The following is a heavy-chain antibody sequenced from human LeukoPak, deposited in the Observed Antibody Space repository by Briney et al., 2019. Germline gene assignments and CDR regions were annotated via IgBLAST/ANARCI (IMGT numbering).Heavy chain of an antibody. V-gene: IGHV4-34*01. D-gene: IGHD2-2*01. J-gene: IGHJ4*02. CDR1: GGSFSGYY. Sequence: SETLSLTCAVYGGSFSGYYWSWSRQPPGKGLEWIGEINHSGSTNYNPSLKSRVTISVDTSKNQFSLKLSSVTAADTAVYYCASSSTSTPFDYWGQGTLVTVSS. CDR3: ASSSTSTPFDY. CDR2: INHSGST.